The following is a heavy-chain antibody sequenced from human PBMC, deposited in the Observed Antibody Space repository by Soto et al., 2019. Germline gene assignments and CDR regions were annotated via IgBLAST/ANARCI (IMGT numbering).Heavy chain of an antibody. Sequence: ASVKVSCKASGGTFSSYTISWVRQAPGQGLEWMGRIIPILGIANYAQKFQGRVTITADKSTSTAYMELSSLRSEDTAVYYCASPASKLGELSPDPLFDYWGQGTLVTVSS. J-gene: IGHJ4*02. D-gene: IGHD3-16*02. CDR3: ASPASKLGELSPDPLFDY. V-gene: IGHV1-69*02. CDR1: GGTFSSYT. CDR2: IIPILGIA.